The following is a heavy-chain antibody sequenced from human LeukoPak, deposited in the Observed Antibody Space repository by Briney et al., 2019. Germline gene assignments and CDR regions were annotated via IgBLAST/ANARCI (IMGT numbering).Heavy chain of an antibody. D-gene: IGHD3-10*02. CDR2: IHYTGST. V-gene: IGHV4-39*01. CDR3: ARHPSCSSFDY. Sequence: SETLSLTCTVSGASISSSSYYWGWIRQPPGKGLEWIATIHYTGSTYHNPSLKSRVTMSVDTSKNQFTLTLSSVTAADTAVYYCARHPSCSSFDYWGQGTLVTVSS. CDR1: GASISSSSYY. J-gene: IGHJ4*02.